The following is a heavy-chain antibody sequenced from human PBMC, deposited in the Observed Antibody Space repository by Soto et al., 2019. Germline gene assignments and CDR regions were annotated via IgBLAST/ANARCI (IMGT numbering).Heavy chain of an antibody. CDR2: IYYSGST. Sequence: PSETLSLTCTVSGGSISSYYWSWIRQPPGKGLEWIGYIYYSGSTNYNPSLKSRVTISVDTSKNQFSLKLSSVTAADTAVYYCACLWAAGYGEPYYYYGMDVWGQGTTVTVSS. J-gene: IGHJ6*02. D-gene: IGHD3-10*01. CDR1: GGSISSYY. V-gene: IGHV4-59*01. CDR3: ACLWAAGYGEPYYYYGMDV.